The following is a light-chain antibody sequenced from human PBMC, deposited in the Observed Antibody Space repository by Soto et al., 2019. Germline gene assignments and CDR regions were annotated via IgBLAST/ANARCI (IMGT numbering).Light chain of an antibody. V-gene: IGKV1-9*01. CDR2: AAS. CDR3: QQLNSFPIN. CDR1: QAISSY. J-gene: IGKJ5*01. Sequence: SHLTQAPSFLAASARDRVSITCRASQAISSYLAWYQQKPGRAPKLLIYAASTLQSGVPSRFSGSGSGTEFTLTISCLQPEDFATYDCQQLNSFPINFGQRIRLEI.